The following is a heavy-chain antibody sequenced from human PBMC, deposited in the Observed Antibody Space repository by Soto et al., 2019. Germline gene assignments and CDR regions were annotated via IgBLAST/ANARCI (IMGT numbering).Heavy chain of an antibody. D-gene: IGHD3-22*01. CDR3: ARQSRGYYDSSGYYASNDY. V-gene: IGHV4-39*01. CDR1: CGPITSSGYY. J-gene: IGHJ4*02. CDR2: IYFSGST. Sequence: SETRSLTFPFSCGPITSSGYYWGGVPQPPGKGLEGVGGIYFSGSTYYNPSLKSRVTIYVDTSKNQFSLKLSSVTAADTAVYYCARQSRGYYDSSGYYASNDYWGQGTLVTVSS.